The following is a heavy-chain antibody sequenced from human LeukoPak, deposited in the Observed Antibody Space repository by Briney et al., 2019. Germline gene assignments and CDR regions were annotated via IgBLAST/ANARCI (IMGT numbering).Heavy chain of an antibody. J-gene: IGHJ4*02. Sequence: PGGSLRLSCAASGFTFSSYVMHWVRQAPGKGLEWVAGISYDGNNKYYAESVKGRFTISRDNSKNTLYLQMNSLRAEDTAVYYCAKDWVVRGVISYWGQGTLVTV. CDR3: AKDWVVRGVISY. CDR2: ISYDGNNK. V-gene: IGHV3-30*18. D-gene: IGHD3-10*01. CDR1: GFTFSSYV.